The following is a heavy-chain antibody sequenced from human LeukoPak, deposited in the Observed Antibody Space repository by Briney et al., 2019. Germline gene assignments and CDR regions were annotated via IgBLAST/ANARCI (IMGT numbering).Heavy chain of an antibody. CDR3: TRLSDYSTNDY. V-gene: IGHV3-73*01. J-gene: IGHJ4*02. CDR1: GFTLSGSA. CDR2: IRSKANSYAT. Sequence: GGSLKLSCAASGFTLSGSAMHWVRQASGKGLVGVGRIRSKANSYATAYAASVKGMFSIFRDDLKNTAYLQMNSLKTEDTAVYYCTRLSDYSTNDYWGQGTLVTVSS. D-gene: IGHD4-11*01.